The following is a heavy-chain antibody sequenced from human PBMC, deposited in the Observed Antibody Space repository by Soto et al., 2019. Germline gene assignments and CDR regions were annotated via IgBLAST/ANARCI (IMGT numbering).Heavy chain of an antibody. D-gene: IGHD6-19*01. V-gene: IGHV5-51*01. J-gene: IGHJ6*02. Sequence: GESLKISCKGSGYSFTSYWIGWVRQMPGKGLEWMGIIYPGDSDTRYSPSFQGQVTISADKSISTAYLQWSSLKASDTAMYYCARLPSGWYYYYYGIDFWGQGSTVTVSS. CDR3: ARLPSGWYYYYYGIDF. CDR2: IYPGDSDT. CDR1: GYSFTSYW.